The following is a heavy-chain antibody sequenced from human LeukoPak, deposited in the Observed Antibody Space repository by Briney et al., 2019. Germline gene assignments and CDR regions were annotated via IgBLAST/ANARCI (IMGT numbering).Heavy chain of an antibody. J-gene: IGHJ3*02. CDR1: GYSISSGYY. CDR2: IYHSGST. D-gene: IGHD3-22*01. Sequence: PSETLSLTCTVFGYSISSGYYWGWIRQPPGKGLEWIGSIYHSGSTYYNPSLKSRVTISVDTSKNQFSLKLSSVTAADTAVYYCARTYYYDSSGSLAGGAFDIWGQGTMVTVSS. CDR3: ARTYYYDSSGSLAGGAFDI. V-gene: IGHV4-38-2*02.